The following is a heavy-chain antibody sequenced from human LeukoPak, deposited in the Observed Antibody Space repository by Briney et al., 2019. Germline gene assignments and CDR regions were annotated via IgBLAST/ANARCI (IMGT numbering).Heavy chain of an antibody. CDR1: GFTFSSNY. V-gene: IGHV3-74*03. CDR3: ARALRSPGDSGLDY. J-gene: IGHJ4*02. D-gene: IGHD3-10*01. Sequence: GGYLRLSCAASGFTFSSNYMHWVRQAPGKGLVWVSRINTDGSDTTYADFVKGRFIISRDNAKNTLYLEMNSLRAEDTAVYYCARALRSPGDSGLDYWGQGALVTVSS. CDR2: INTDGSDT.